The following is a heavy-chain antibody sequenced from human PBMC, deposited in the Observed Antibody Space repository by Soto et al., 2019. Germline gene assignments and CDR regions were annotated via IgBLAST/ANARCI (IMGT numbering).Heavy chain of an antibody. CDR1: GGSISSYY. V-gene: IGHV4-59*01. CDR3: ARESGCSGGSCYPSPSMDV. J-gene: IGHJ6*02. D-gene: IGHD2-15*01. CDR2: IYYSGST. Sequence: SETLSLTCTVSGGSISSYYWSWIRQPPGKGLEWIGYIYYSGSTNYNPSLKSRVTISVDTSKNQFSLKLSSVTAADTAVYYCARESGCSGGSCYPSPSMDVWGQGTTVTASS.